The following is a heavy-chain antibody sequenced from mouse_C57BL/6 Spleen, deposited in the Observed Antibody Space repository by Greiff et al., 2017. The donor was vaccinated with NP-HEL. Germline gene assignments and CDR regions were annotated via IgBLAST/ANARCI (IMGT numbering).Heavy chain of an antibody. D-gene: IGHD1-1*01. Sequence: VKVVESGAELAKPGASVKLSCKASGYTFTSYWMHWVKQRPGQGLEWIGYINPSSGYTKYNQKFKDKATLTADKSSSTAYMQLSSLTYEDSAGYYCARGDYYGSSYVGYWGQGTTLTVSS. CDR2: INPSSGYT. CDR1: GYTFTSYW. J-gene: IGHJ2*01. CDR3: ARGDYYGSSYVGY. V-gene: IGHV1-7*01.